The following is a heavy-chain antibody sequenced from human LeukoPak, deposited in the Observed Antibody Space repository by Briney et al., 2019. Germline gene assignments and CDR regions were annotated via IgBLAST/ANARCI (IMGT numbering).Heavy chain of an antibody. D-gene: IGHD3-22*01. CDR3: ARQWVSSGYQVFDY. CDR1: GYIFTGYF. CDR2: INPNSGGT. J-gene: IGHJ4*02. V-gene: IGHV1-2*02. Sequence: ASVKVSCKASGYIFTGYFIHWVRQAPGQGPEWMGWINPNSGGTNYAQKFQGRVTMTRDTSISTAYMELSRLRSDDTAVYYCARQWVSSGYQVFDYWGQGTLVTVSS.